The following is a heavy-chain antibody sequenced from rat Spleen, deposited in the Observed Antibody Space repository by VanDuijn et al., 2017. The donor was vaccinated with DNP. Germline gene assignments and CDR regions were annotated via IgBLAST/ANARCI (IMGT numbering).Heavy chain of an antibody. CDR2: IYSDSSKM. V-gene: IGHV5-54*01. Sequence: EVKLVESGGGLVQPGNSLTLSCVASGFTFSNYGMHWIRQAPKKGLEWIAMIYSDSSKMYYADNVKGRFTISRDNYKNTLYLEMNSLGSEDTAMYYCAVRRYIYEDAVGQGTSVTVSS. CDR3: AVRRYIYEDA. CDR1: GFTFSNYG. D-gene: IGHD1-2*01. J-gene: IGHJ4*01.